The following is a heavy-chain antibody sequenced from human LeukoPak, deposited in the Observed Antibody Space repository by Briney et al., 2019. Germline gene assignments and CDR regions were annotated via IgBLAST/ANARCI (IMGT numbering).Heavy chain of an antibody. CDR1: GYTFTTYG. J-gene: IGHJ4*02. D-gene: IGHD3-10*01. V-gene: IGHV1-2*02. Sequence: ASVKVSCKASGYTFTTYGISWVRQAPGQGLEWMGWINPNSGDTNYAQKFQGRVTMTRDRSISTAYMELSRLTADDTAVYYCARDSGSSGITFWYYWGQGTLVTVSS. CDR2: INPNSGDT. CDR3: ARDSGSSGITFWYY.